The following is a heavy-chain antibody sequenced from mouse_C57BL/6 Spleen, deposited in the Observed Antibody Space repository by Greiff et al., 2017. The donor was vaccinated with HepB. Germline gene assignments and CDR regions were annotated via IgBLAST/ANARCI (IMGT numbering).Heavy chain of an antibody. D-gene: IGHD1-1*01. V-gene: IGHV14-2*01. CDR2: IDPEDGET. CDR1: GFNIKDYY. CDR3: ARSSPITTVVDWYFDV. J-gene: IGHJ1*03. Sequence: EVKLMESGAELVKPGASVKLSCTASGFNIKDYYMHWVKQRTEQGLEWIGRIDPEDGETKYAPKFQGKATITADTSSNTAYLQLSSLTSEDTAVYYCARSSPITTVVDWYFDVWGTGTTVTVSS.